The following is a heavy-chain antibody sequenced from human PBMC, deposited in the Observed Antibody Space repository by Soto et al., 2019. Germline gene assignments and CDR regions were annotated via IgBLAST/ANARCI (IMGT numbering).Heavy chain of an antibody. CDR1: GGSFSGYY. Sequence: SETLSLTCAVYGGSFSGYYWSWIRQPPGKGLEWIGEINHSGSTNYNPSLKSRVTISVDTSKNQFSLKLSSVTAADTFVYYCARELGYCSGGSCKTLDYYYGMDVWGQGTTVTVSS. V-gene: IGHV4-34*01. CDR2: INHSGST. J-gene: IGHJ6*02. CDR3: ARELGYCSGGSCKTLDYYYGMDV. D-gene: IGHD2-15*01.